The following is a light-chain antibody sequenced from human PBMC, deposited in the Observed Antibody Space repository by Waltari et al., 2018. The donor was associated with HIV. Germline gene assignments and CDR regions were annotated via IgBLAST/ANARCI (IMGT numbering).Light chain of an antibody. V-gene: IGLV3-21*04. Sequence: SYVLTQPPSVSVAPGKTAMITCGGNNIGRKSVYWYQQKPGQAPVLVIYYGSDRPSGMPERFSGSNSGNTATLTISRVEAGDEADYCCQVWDSSSDHVVFGGGTKLTVL. CDR2: YGS. CDR3: QVWDSSSDHVV. J-gene: IGLJ2*01. CDR1: NIGRKS.